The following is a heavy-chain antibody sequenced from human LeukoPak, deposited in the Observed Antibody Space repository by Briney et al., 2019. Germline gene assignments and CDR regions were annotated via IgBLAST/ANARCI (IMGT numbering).Heavy chain of an antibody. J-gene: IGHJ5*01. V-gene: IGHV3-74*01. Sequence: GGSLRLSCAASGFTFCNYWMHWVRQAPGKGLVWVSRIKGDGSHTIYADSVKGRFTISGDNAKNTLYLQMKSLRAEDTAVYYCVRDWDHFDFDSWGLGTLVTVSS. CDR2: IKGDGSHT. CDR1: GFTFCNYW. D-gene: IGHD3-9*01. CDR3: VRDWDHFDFDS.